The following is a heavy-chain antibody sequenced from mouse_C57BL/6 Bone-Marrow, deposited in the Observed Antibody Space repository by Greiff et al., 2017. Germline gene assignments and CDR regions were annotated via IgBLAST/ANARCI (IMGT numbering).Heavy chain of an antibody. CDR1: GIDFSEYW. CDR2: INPDSSTI. J-gene: IGHJ4*01. CDR3: ARHGLAYYYAMAY. Sequence: EVKLVQSGGGLVQPGGSLKLSCAASGIDFSEYWMSWVRRAPGKGLEWIGEINPDSSTIRYAPSLQDKFIIARDKAKKTLYLEMSKVRSEDTALYYCARHGLAYYYAMAYWAQGTSVTVSS. D-gene: IGHD2-2*01. V-gene: IGHV4-1*01.